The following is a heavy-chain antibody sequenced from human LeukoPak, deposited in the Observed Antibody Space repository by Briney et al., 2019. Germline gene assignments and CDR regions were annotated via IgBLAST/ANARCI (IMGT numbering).Heavy chain of an antibody. CDR1: GYTFTSYD. CDR3: ARGKRYFDY. J-gene: IGHJ4*02. Sequence: GASVKVSCKASGYTFTSYDINWVRLATGQGLEWMGWMNPNSGNTGYAQKFQGRVTMTRNTSISTAYMELRSLRSDDTAVYYCARGKRYFDYWGQGALVTVSS. CDR2: MNPNSGNT. V-gene: IGHV1-8*01.